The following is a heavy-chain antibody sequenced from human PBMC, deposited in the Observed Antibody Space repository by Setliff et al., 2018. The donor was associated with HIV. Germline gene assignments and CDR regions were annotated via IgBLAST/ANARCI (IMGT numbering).Heavy chain of an antibody. V-gene: IGHV1-18*01. J-gene: IGHJ4*02. CDR3: AREHGTSWPYFDF. CDR2: ISGYSGHT. Sequence: ASVKVSCKTSGYTFSDYDVAWVRQAPGQGLEWMGWISGYSGHTRYAQNFQGRVTMTTDTSTNTAYLELRGLRSDDTAIYYCAREHGTSWPYFDFWGQGTLVTV. CDR1: GYTFSDYD.